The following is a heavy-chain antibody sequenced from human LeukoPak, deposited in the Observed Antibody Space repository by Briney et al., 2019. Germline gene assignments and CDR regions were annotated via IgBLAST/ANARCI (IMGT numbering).Heavy chain of an antibody. D-gene: IGHD2-15*01. V-gene: IGHV4-39*07. Sequence: SETLSLTCTVSGASINSGGYYWGWIRQPPGKGLEWIGTMYYSGSTYYNPSLKSRVTISVDTSKNQFSLKLSSVTAADTAVYYCARVVRAATYFDYWGQGTLVTVSS. CDR3: ARVVRAATYFDY. CDR1: GASINSGGYY. CDR2: MYYSGST. J-gene: IGHJ4*02.